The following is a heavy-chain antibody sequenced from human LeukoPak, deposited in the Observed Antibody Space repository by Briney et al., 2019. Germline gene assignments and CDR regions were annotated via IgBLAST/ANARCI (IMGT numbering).Heavy chain of an antibody. D-gene: IGHD1-26*01. V-gene: IGHV3-30-3*01. CDR3: ARPPGGFPGGY. CDR2: ISYDGSNK. Sequence: PGGSLRLSCAASGFTSSSYAMHWVRQAPGKGLEWVAVISYDGSNKYYADSVKGRFTISRDNSKNTLYLQMNSLRAEDTAVYYCARPPGGFPGGYWGQGTLVTVSS. J-gene: IGHJ4*02. CDR1: GFTSSSYA.